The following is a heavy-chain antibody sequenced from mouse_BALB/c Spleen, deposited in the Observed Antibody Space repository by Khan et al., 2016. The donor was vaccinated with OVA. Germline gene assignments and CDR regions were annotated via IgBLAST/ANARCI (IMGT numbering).Heavy chain of an antibody. V-gene: IGHV1-7*01. J-gene: IGHJ2*01. CDR1: GYTFSNYW. CDR2: INPSSGHT. CDR3: ARDRIDY. Sequence: VQLQQSGAELAKPGASVKMSCKASGYTFSNYWIHWVKQGPGQGLEWIGYINPSSGHTYYNQTFNDKATLTTDKSSSTAYMQLSSLTSEDSAVYYCARDRIDYWGQGTTLTVSS.